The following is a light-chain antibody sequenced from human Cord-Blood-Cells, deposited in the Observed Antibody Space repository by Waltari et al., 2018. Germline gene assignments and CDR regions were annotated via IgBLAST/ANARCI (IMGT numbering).Light chain of an antibody. V-gene: IGKV1-8*01. J-gene: IGKJ1*01. CDR3: QQYYSYPRR. CDR2: AAS. CDR1: QGISSY. Sequence: IRMPQSPPSFSSSKRASGTLTCRASQGISSYLALYQQKPGKPPKLLIYAASTLKSGVPSSFSGSGSGTDFTLTISCLQAEDFATYFCQQYYSYPRRFGQGTKVEIK.